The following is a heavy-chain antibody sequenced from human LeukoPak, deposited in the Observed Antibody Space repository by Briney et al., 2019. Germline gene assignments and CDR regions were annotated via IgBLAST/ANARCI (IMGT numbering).Heavy chain of an antibody. CDR2: IVVGSGNT. Sequence: PGGSLRLSCAASGFTFTSSAVQWVRQARGQRLEWIGWIVVGSGNTNYAQKFQERVTITRDMSTSTAYMELSSLRSEDTAVYYCAADTTAYFDYWGQGTLVTVSS. J-gene: IGHJ4*02. V-gene: IGHV1-58*01. D-gene: IGHD1-14*01. CDR3: AADTTAYFDY. CDR1: GFTFTSSA.